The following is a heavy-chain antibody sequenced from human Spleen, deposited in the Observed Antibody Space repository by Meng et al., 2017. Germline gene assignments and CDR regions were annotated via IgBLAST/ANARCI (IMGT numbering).Heavy chain of an antibody. CDR2: IYYSGST. Sequence: ESLKISCTVPGGSISSYYWSWIRQPPGKGLEWIGYIYYSGSTNYNPSLKSRVTISVDTSKNQFSLKLSSVTAADTAVYYCARDVLDQQWLVPHRFDPWGQGTLVTVSS. V-gene: IGHV4-59*01. J-gene: IGHJ5*02. D-gene: IGHD6-19*01. CDR3: ARDVLDQQWLVPHRFDP. CDR1: GGSISSYY.